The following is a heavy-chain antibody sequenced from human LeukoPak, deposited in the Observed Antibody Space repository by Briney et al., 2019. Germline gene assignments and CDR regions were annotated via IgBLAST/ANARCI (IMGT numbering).Heavy chain of an antibody. CDR1: GYTFTGYY. V-gene: IGHV1-2*02. CDR2: INPNSGGT. J-gene: IGHJ3*02. Sequence: GASVKVSCKASGYTFTGYYMHWVRQAPGQGLEWMGWINPNSGGTNYAQKFQGRVTMTRDTSISTAYMELSRLRSDDTAVYYCARDLRYDILTGFVDAFDIWGQGTMVTVSS. D-gene: IGHD3-9*01. CDR3: ARDLRYDILTGFVDAFDI.